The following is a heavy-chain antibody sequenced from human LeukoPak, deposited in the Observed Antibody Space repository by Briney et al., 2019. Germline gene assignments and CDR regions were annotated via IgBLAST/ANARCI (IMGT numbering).Heavy chain of an antibody. CDR3: ARPNSSGWPRGSFDI. CDR1: IDSFTNYC. J-gene: IGHJ3*02. Sequence: SETLSLTCAVYIDSFTNYCWNWIRQTPGKGLEWIGEVNDSGGTNINPSLRSRVILSVDTSKNQFSLKLSSVTAADTAVYYCARPNSSGWPRGSFDIWGQGTMVTVSS. V-gene: IGHV4-34*01. CDR2: VNDSGGT. D-gene: IGHD6-19*01.